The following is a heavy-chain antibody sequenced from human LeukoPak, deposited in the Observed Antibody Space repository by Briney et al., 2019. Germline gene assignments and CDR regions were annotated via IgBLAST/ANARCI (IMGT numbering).Heavy chain of an antibody. V-gene: IGHV3-7*03. CDR1: GFTFSSYW. CDR3: ARGGGLDV. D-gene: IGHD3-16*01. J-gene: IGHJ6*02. CDR2: INHNGNVN. Sequence: GGSLRLSCAASGFTFSSYWMNWARQAPGKGLEWVASINHNGNVNYYVDSVKGRFTISRDNAKNSLYLQMSSLRAEDTAVYFCARGGGLDVWGRGATVTVSS.